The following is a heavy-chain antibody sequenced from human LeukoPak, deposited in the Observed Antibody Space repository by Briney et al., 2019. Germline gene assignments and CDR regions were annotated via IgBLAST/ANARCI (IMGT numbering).Heavy chain of an antibody. CDR2: IYHSGST. V-gene: IGHV4-59*12. CDR3: ARDLGYCSSTSCYYWYFDL. J-gene: IGHJ2*01. CDR1: GGSISSYY. Sequence: SETLSLTCTVSGGSISSYYWSWIRQPPGKGLEWIGYIYHSGSTYYNPSLKSRVTISVDRSKNQFSLKLSSVTAADTAVYYCARDLGYCSSTSCYYWYFDLWGRGTLVTVSS. D-gene: IGHD2-2*01.